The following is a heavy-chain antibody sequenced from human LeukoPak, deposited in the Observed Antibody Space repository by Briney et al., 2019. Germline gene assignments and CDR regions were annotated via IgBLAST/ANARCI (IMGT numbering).Heavy chain of an antibody. CDR1: GLTFSSYW. V-gene: IGHV3-74*01. CDR3: ARGPTRGYSYGYWVY. Sequence: GGSLSLSCAASGLTFSSYWMHWVRQAPGRGLVWLSRINSDRSSTSYAGSVKGRLPISRVNGKITLYLQMNSLRAEDTAVYYCARGPTRGYSYGYWVYWGQGTLVTVSS. CDR2: INSDRSST. J-gene: IGHJ4*02. D-gene: IGHD5-18*01.